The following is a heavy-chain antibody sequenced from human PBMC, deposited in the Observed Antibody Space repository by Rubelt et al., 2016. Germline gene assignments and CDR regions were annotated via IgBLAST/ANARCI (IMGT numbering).Heavy chain of an antibody. J-gene: IGHJ4*02. V-gene: IGHV3-23*01. CDR3: ARDSARYSCYDFLSSFNY. D-gene: IGHD5-12*01. CDR1: RFTFSSYA. Sequence: EVQLLESGGDLVQPGGSLRLSCVASRFTFSSYAMSWVRQAPGKGLEWVSGISGSGDRAFYVDSVKGRFTISIDNSKNKLYLEMNILKAEDAAIYYCARDSARYSCYDFLSSFNYWGQGTLVTVSS. CDR2: ISGSGDRA.